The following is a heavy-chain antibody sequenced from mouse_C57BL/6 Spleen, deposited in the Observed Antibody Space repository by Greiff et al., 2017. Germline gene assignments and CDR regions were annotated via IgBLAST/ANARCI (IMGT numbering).Heavy chain of an antibody. CDR1: GFSFNTYA. J-gene: IGHJ2*01. Sequence: EVQLVESGGGLVQPKGSLKLSCAASGFSFNTYAMNWVRQAPGKGLEWVARIRSKSNNYATYYADSVKDRFTISRDDSESMLYLQMNNLKTEDTAMYYCVRHGPVPLTGTEGYYFDYWGQGTTLTVSS. V-gene: IGHV10-1*01. CDR3: VRHGPVPLTGTEGYYFDY. CDR2: IRSKSNNYAT. D-gene: IGHD4-1*01.